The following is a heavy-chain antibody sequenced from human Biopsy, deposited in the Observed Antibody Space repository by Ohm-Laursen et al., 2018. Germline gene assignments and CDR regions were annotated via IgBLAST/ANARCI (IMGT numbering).Heavy chain of an antibody. CDR1: GGSLSGYS. D-gene: IGHD4/OR15-4a*01. CDR2: IYASETP. J-gene: IGHJ3*02. Sequence: GTLSLTCTVSGGSLSGYSWNWIRQPAGKGLEWIGRIYASETPHFNPSLRSRLIMSVDTSRNQFSLRLSSVTAADTAIYYCAREFTYNYGAKGALDIWGQGTKVTVSS. CDR3: AREFTYNYGAKGALDI. V-gene: IGHV4-4*07.